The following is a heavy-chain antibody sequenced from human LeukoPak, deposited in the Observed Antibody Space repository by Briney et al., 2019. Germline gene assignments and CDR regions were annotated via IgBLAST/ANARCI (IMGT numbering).Heavy chain of an antibody. D-gene: IGHD3-16*01. CDR2: IIPIFGTA. CDR3: AGGGPGGRDYYYGMDV. J-gene: IGHJ6*02. Sequence: SVKVSCKAAGGTFTSYAISWVRQARGQGLEWMGGIIPIFGTANYAQKFRGRVTITADESTSPPYMELSSLRSEDTAVYYCAGGGPGGRDYYYGMDVWGQGTTVTVSS. V-gene: IGHV1-69*13. CDR1: GGTFTSYA.